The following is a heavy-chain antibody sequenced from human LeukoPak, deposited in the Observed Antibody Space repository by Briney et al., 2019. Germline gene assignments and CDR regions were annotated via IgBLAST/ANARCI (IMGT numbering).Heavy chain of an antibody. D-gene: IGHD3-22*01. V-gene: IGHV4-30-4*01. CDR1: GGSISSGDYY. CDR2: MYYSGST. Sequence: SETLSLTCTVSGGSISSGDYYWSWIRQPPGKGLEWIAYMYYSGSTYYNPSLKGRVTLSADTSKNQLSLKLSSVTAADTAVYYCARPYYYDSRIDPWGQGILVTVSS. J-gene: IGHJ5*02. CDR3: ARPYYYDSRIDP.